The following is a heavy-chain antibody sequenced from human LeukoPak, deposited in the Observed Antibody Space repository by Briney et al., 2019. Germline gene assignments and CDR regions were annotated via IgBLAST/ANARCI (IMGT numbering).Heavy chain of an antibody. J-gene: IGHJ4*02. V-gene: IGHV3-30*02. CDR2: IWYDGSNK. D-gene: IGHD3-22*01. Sequence: GGSLRLSCAASGFTFSSHGMHWVRQAPGKGLEWVAVIWYDGSNKYYADSVKGRFTISRDNSKNTLYLQMNSLRAEDTAVYYCAKSHVGSGYYYEMGGYFDYWGQGTLVTVSS. CDR3: AKSHVGSGYYYEMGGYFDY. CDR1: GFTFSSHG.